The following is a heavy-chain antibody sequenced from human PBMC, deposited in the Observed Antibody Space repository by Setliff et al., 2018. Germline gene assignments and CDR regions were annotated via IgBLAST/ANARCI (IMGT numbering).Heavy chain of an antibody. V-gene: IGHV1-46*03. CDR1: GYSFTNYY. CDR3: AKSGDYSNRGHFDC. Sequence: ASVKVSCKASGYSFTNYYIHWMRQAPGQGLEWVGIINPSGGSTSYAQKFQGRVTMTRDTSTSTVYMELSSLRSEDTAVYYCAKSGDYSNRGHFDCWGQGTLVTVSA. CDR2: INPSGGST. D-gene: IGHD4-4*01. J-gene: IGHJ4*02.